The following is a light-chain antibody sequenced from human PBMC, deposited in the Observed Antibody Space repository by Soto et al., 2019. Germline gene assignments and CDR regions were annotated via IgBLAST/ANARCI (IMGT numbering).Light chain of an antibody. CDR2: GAS. J-gene: IGKJ5*01. CDR1: QSVSISY. CDR3: QQGGNWPLT. Sequence: EIVLTQSPGTLSLSPGERATLSCRASQSVSISYLAWYQQKPGQAPRLLIYGASSRATGIPDRFSGSGSGTDFTLTISSLEPEDFAVYYCQQGGNWPLTFGQGTRLEIK. V-gene: IGKV3D-20*02.